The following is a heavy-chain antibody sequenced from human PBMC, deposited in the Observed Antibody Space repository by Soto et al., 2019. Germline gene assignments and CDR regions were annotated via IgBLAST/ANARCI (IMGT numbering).Heavy chain of an antibody. CDR2: ISHDGSNK. Sequence: QVQLVESGGGVVQPGRSLRLSCAASGFTFSGYGMHWVRQAPGKGLEWVAVISHDGSNKYYADSVKGRLTISRDNSKNTLYQKRNGWGAKDRSVYYWAKDGGYHEASGDSSLDYWGKGTLFTFSS. CDR3: AKDGGYHEASGDSSLDY. D-gene: IGHD3-10*01. CDR1: GFTFSGYG. V-gene: IGHV3-30*18. J-gene: IGHJ4*02.